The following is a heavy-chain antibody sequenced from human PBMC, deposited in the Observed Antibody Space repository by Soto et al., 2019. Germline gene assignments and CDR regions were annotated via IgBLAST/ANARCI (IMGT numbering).Heavy chain of an antibody. CDR2: IYYIGRT. D-gene: IGHD3-16*02. V-gene: IGHV4-31*03. CDR1: GGSISSGCYY. J-gene: IGHJ5*02. CDR3: AREFVIPNPNWFDP. Sequence: QVQLQESGPGLVKPSQTLSLTCTVSGGSISSGCYYWSWIRQHPGKGLEWIGYIYYIGRTYSNPSLKSRVTISVDTSKDQFSLKLSSVTAADTAVYYCAREFVIPNPNWFDPWGQGTLVIVSS.